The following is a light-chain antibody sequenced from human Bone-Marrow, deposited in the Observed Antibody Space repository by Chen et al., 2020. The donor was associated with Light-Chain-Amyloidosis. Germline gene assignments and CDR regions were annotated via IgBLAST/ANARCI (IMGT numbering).Light chain of an antibody. CDR1: SSDVGGYNY. CDR2: DVS. Sequence: QSALTQPASVSGSPGQSITISCTGTSSDVGGYNYVSWYQQHPGTAPKLVIFDVSYRPSGISNRFSGSKSGNTASLTISGLQAEDEADYYCSSYTRSSTWLFGGGTRLTVL. CDR3: SSYTRSSTWL. V-gene: IGLV2-14*03. J-gene: IGLJ3*02.